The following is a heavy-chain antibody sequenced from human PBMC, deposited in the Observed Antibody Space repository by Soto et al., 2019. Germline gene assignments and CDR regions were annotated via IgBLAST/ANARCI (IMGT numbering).Heavy chain of an antibody. CDR1: GFTFTNYA. D-gene: IGHD4-17*01. CDR2: IGGPGDTT. V-gene: IGHV3-23*01. CDR3: TNPRGPTVNIVRRYFEY. Sequence: GGSLRLSCSASGFTFTNYAMGWVRQAPGKGLEWVSVIGGPGDTTYYADSVKGRFTISRDNSKKTVYLQMNSLRVDDTAIYYCTNPRGPTVNIVRRYFEYWGKGTLVTVSS. J-gene: IGHJ4*02.